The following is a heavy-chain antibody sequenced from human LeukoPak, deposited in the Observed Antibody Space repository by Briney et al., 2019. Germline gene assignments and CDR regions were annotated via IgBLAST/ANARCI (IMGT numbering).Heavy chain of an antibody. V-gene: IGHV3-23*01. D-gene: IGHD4-11*01. J-gene: IGHJ4*02. Sequence: GESLRLSCAASGFTFSTYAMSWVRQAPGKGLEWVSAISGSGGSTYYADSVKGRFTISRDNSKNTLYLQMNSLRAEDTAVYYCANLQTSSYYFDYWGQGTLVTVSS. CDR2: ISGSGGST. CDR1: GFTFSTYA. CDR3: ANLQTSSYYFDY.